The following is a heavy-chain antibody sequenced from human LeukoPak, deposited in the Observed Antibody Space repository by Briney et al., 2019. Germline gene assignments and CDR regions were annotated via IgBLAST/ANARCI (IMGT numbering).Heavy chain of an antibody. V-gene: IGHV3-20*04. CDR3: ARGYCSGGSCYTDY. CDR2: INWNGGST. Sequence: GGSLRLSCAASGFIFSTYSMNWVRQAPGKGLEWVSGINWNGGSTGYADSVKGRFTISRDNAKNSLYLQMNSLRAEDTALYYCARGYCSGGSCYTDYWGQGTLVTVSS. CDR1: GFIFSTYS. D-gene: IGHD2-15*01. J-gene: IGHJ4*02.